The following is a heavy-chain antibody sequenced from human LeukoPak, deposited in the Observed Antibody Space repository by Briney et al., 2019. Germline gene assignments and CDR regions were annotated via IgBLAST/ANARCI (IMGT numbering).Heavy chain of an antibody. Sequence: GGSLRLSCAASGFTLSDYYMSWIRQAPGKGLEWVSYISSSGSTIYYADSVKGRFTISRDNAKNSLYLQMNSLRAEDTAVYYCAREKSGGYYDSSGYFDYWGQGTLVTVSS. CDR2: ISSSGSTI. CDR1: GFTLSDYY. CDR3: AREKSGGYYDSSGYFDY. D-gene: IGHD3-22*01. V-gene: IGHV3-11*01. J-gene: IGHJ4*02.